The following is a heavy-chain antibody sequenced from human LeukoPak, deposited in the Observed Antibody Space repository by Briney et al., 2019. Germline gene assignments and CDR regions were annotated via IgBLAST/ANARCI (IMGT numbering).Heavy chain of an antibody. CDR1: GGSISSSSYY. V-gene: IGHV4-39*01. CDR2: IYSGGST. Sequence: PSETLSLTCTVSGGSISSSSYYWDWIRQPPGKGLDWIANIYSGGSTYYNPSLKRRVTISVDTSKNQFPLKLSSVTAADTAVYYCARRIRYYYGMDVWGQGTTVTVSS. J-gene: IGHJ6*02. CDR3: ARRIRYYYGMDV.